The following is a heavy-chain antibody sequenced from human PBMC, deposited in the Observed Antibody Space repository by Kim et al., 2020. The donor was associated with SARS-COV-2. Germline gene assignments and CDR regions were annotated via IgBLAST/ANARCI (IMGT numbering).Heavy chain of an antibody. CDR2: DT. Sequence: DTYYPGSVKGRFTISRENAKNSLYLQMNSLRAGDTAVYYCARASAGRFDYWGQGTLVTVSS. CDR3: ARASAGRFDY. D-gene: IGHD1-26*01. V-gene: IGHV3-13*01. J-gene: IGHJ4*02.